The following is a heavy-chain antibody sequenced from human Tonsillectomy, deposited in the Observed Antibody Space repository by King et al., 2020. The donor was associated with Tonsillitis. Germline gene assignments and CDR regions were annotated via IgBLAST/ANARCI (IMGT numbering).Heavy chain of an antibody. D-gene: IGHD3-10*01. Sequence: QLVESGGGLVQPGGSLRLSCAASGFTFSTYSMNWVRQAPGKGLEWVSYIGRSISTLYYADSVKGRFTISRDNAKNSLYLQMSSLRAEDTAMYYCARDDSYAFDIWGQGTMVTVSS. CDR2: IGRSISTL. V-gene: IGHV3-48*01. J-gene: IGHJ3*02. CDR3: ARDDSYAFDI. CDR1: GFTFSTYS.